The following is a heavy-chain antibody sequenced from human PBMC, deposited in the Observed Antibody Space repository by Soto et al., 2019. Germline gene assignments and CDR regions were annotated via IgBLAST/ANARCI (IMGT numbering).Heavy chain of an antibody. CDR2: ISGSGGST. V-gene: IGHV3-23*01. D-gene: IGHD1-26*01. CDR3: ALYCYHSGHNWFHP. Sequence: GGSLRLSCEASGVTFSTFAMAWVRQVPGKGLEWVSLISGSGGSTKFADSVKGRFTISRDNSKNALYLEMSSLTDDETAVYYCALYCYHSGHNWFHPCGRXSLVTVSA. J-gene: IGHJ5*02. CDR1: GVTFSTFA.